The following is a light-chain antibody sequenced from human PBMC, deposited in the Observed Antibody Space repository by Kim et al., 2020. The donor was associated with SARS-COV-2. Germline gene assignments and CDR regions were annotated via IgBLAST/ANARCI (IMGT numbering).Light chain of an antibody. CDR1: HTITDW. CDR3: QEYNTYSPT. V-gene: IGKV1-5*03. J-gene: IGKJ1*01. CDR2: KAS. Sequence: DIQMTQSPSTLSASVGDRVTITCRASHTITDWLAWYQQKPGKAPKLLIYKASRLESGVPSRFSGSGSGTEFTLTISSLQPDDFATYYCQEYNTYSPTCGRGTKVDIK.